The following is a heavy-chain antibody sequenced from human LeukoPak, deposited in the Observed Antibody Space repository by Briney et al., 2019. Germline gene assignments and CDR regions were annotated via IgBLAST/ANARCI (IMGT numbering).Heavy chain of an antibody. D-gene: IGHD6-13*01. CDR2: ISYDGSYK. CDR3: AKDRYSGLNTIDY. CDR1: EFTFSTYG. Sequence: GVSLRLSCAASEFTFSTYGMHWVRQAPGKGLEWVAVISYDGSYKFYADSVKGRFTISRDNSKSTLYLQMNSLRAEDTAVYYCAKDRYSGLNTIDYWGQGTLVTVSS. V-gene: IGHV3-30*18. J-gene: IGHJ4*02.